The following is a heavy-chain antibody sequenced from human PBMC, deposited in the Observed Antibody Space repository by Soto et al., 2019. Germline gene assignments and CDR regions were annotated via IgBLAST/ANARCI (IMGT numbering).Heavy chain of an antibody. V-gene: IGHV1-69*02. D-gene: IGHD2-2*01. CDR2: IIPMLPVT. Sequence: QVHLIQSGAEVKKPGSSVKVSCKAAGGTFNTYTLFWVRQAPGHGLEWMGRIIPMLPVTNSAQKFQGRLTXTAHKSTGTAFMELTSLTSDDTAVYYCSIGSWSAETFDVWGQGTMVTXS. J-gene: IGHJ3*01. CDR3: SIGSWSAETFDV. CDR1: GGTFNTYT.